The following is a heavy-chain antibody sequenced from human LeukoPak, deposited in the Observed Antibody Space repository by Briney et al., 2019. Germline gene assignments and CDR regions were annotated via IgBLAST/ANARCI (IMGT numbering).Heavy chain of an antibody. CDR3: AQDIGWLQFAY. D-gene: IGHD5-24*01. J-gene: IGHJ4*02. CDR1: GFTFSGHW. CDR2: INEDGTDS. Sequence: GGSLRLSCTASGFTFSGHWIHWVRQAPGRGLVWVSRINEDGTDSMYAESVKGRFTISRDNAKNTLYLQMNSLRGDDTAVYYCAQDIGWLQFAYWGQGTLVTVSS. V-gene: IGHV3-74*03.